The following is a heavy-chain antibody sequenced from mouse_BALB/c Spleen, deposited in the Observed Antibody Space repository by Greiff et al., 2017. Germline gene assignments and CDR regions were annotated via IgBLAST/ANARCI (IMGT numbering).Heavy chain of an antibody. CDR2: ISSGGSYT. D-gene: IGHD1-1*01. CDR1: GFTFSSYG. J-gene: IGHJ3*01. V-gene: IGHV5-6*01. CDR3: ARLSYGSSYDWFAY. Sequence: EVQGVESGGDLVKPGGSLKLSCAASGFTFSSYGMSWVRQTPDKRLEWVATISSGGSYTYYPDSVKGRFTISRDNAKNTLYLQMSSLKSEDTAMYYCARLSYGSSYDWFAYWGQGTLVTVSA.